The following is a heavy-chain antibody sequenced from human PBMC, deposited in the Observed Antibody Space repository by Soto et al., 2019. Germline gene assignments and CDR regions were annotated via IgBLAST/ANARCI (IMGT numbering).Heavy chain of an antibody. V-gene: IGHV3-23*01. CDR2: ITGSGGTT. D-gene: IGHD4-17*01. J-gene: IGHJ6*02. CDR3: AKESGRSLHYSYSYGMDV. CDR1: GFTFTDYA. Sequence: EVQLLESGGNLVQPGGSLRLSCAASGFTFTDYAVSWVRQAPGKGLQWVSVITGSGGTTLYADSVKGRFTISRDNSKNTLYLQMNSLRAEDTAVYYCAKESGRSLHYSYSYGMDVWGQGTTVTVSS.